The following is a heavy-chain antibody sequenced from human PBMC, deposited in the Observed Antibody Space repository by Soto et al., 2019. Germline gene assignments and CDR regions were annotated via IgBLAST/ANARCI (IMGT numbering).Heavy chain of an antibody. CDR3: AWETNRIYGMEV. CDR2: IYYSGST. D-gene: IGHD2-15*01. J-gene: IGHJ6*02. V-gene: IGHV4-31*03. Sequence: SETLSLTCTVSGGTISSDGFYWSWNRQHPGKGLEWIGYIYYSGSTYYNPSLKSRGTISVDTSKNQFSRKLRSVTAADTAVYDCAWETNRIYGMEVWGQGTTVTVS. CDR1: GGTISSDGFY.